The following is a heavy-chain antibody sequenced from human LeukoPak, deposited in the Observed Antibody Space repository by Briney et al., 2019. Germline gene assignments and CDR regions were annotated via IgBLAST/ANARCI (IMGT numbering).Heavy chain of an antibody. CDR3: ARDRYYYDSSGYYYN. J-gene: IGHJ4*02. CDR1: GFTFSSYA. D-gene: IGHD3-22*01. V-gene: IGHV3-30-3*01. Sequence: GGSLRLSCAASGFTFSSYAMLWVRQAPAKGMELVAVISYDGSNKYYADSVKGRFTISRDNSKNTLYLQMNSLRAEDTAVYYCARDRYYYDSSGYYYNWGQGTLVTVSS. CDR2: ISYDGSNK.